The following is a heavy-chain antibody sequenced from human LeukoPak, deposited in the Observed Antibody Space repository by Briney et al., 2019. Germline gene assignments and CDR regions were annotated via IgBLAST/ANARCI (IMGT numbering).Heavy chain of an antibody. Sequence: GRSLRLSCAASGFTFSSYAMHWVRQAPGKGLEWVAVISYDGSNKYYADSVKGRFTISRDNSKNTLYLQMNSPRAEDTAVYYCAKSGVGATLPHAFDIWGQGTMVTVSS. CDR2: ISYDGSNK. D-gene: IGHD1-26*01. CDR1: GFTFSSYA. J-gene: IGHJ3*02. CDR3: AKSGVGATLPHAFDI. V-gene: IGHV3-30-3*02.